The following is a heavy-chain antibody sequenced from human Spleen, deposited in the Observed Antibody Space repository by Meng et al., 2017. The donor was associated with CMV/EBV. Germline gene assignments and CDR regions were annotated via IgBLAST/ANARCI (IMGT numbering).Heavy chain of an antibody. CDR2: ISHSGST. Sequence: CAVYAGSFSGYYWSWIRQPPGKGLEWLGEISHSGSTNYNPSLKSRVTISVDTSKNQFSPKLSSVTAADTAVYFCARGRRGRSNWFDPWGQGTLVTVSS. J-gene: IGHJ5*02. CDR3: ARGRRGRSNWFDP. V-gene: IGHV4-34*01. D-gene: IGHD3-10*01. CDR1: AGSFSGYY.